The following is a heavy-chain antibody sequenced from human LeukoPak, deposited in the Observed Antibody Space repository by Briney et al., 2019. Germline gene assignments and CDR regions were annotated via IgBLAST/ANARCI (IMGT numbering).Heavy chain of an antibody. Sequence: GGSLRLSCAASGFTFSSYGMHWVRQAPGKGLEWVTFIRYDGGNTYNADSVKDRFTISRDNSKNTLYLQMNTLRVDDTAVYYCAKVRSSATSEYWGQGTLVTVSS. CDR1: GFTFSSYG. V-gene: IGHV3-30*02. J-gene: IGHJ4*02. CDR3: AKVRSSATSEY. CDR2: IRYDGGNT. D-gene: IGHD2-2*01.